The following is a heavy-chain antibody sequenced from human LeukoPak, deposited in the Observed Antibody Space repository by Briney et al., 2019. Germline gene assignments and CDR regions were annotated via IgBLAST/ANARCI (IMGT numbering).Heavy chain of an antibody. Sequence: PSETLSRTSTVSGGSISSGSYYWSWIRQPAGKGLEWIGRIYTSGSTNYNPSLKSRVTISVDTSKNQFSLKLSSVTAADTAVYYCARGSLIVGATDYFDYWGQGTLVTVSS. J-gene: IGHJ4*02. D-gene: IGHD1-26*01. V-gene: IGHV4-61*02. CDR2: IYTSGST. CDR3: ARGSLIVGATDYFDY. CDR1: GGSISSGSYY.